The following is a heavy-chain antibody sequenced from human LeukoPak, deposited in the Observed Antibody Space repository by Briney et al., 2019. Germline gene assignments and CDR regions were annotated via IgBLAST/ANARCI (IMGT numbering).Heavy chain of an antibody. CDR2: LYSGGTT. Sequence: HPGGSLRLSCAASGFTFSSYSMSWVRQAPGKGLEWVSVLYSGGTTYYADSVKGRFTISRDNSKNTLYLQMNSLRAEDTAVYYCAGRYDSSGYPLHWGQGTLVTVSS. J-gene: IGHJ4*02. D-gene: IGHD3-22*01. V-gene: IGHV3-53*01. CDR1: GFTFSSYS. CDR3: AGRYDSSGYPLH.